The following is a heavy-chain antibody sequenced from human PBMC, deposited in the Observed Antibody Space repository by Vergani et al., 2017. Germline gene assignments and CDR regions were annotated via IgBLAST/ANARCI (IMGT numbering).Heavy chain of an antibody. CDR3: ARNLDPSIAAALTQPFDY. J-gene: IGHJ4*02. CDR2: IIPIFGTA. D-gene: IGHD6-13*01. CDR1: GYTFTSYA. Sequence: QVQLVQSGSELKKPGASVKVSCKTSGYTFTSYAMNWVRQAPGQGLEWMGGIIPIFGTANYAQKFQGRVTITVDESTSTAYMELSSLRSEDTAVYYCARNLDPSIAAALTQPFDYWGQGTLVTVSS. V-gene: IGHV1-69*01.